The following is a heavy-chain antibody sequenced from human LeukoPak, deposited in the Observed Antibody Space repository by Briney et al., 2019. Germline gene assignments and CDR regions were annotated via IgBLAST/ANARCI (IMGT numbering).Heavy chain of an antibody. J-gene: IGHJ3*02. CDR2: IYTSGST. CDR1: GGSISSGSYY. D-gene: IGHD1-26*01. CDR3: ARRGSYRPTDAFDI. V-gene: IGHV4-61*02. Sequence: SQTLSLTCTVSGGSISSGSYYWSWIRQPAGKGLEWIGRIYTSGSTNYNPSLKSRVTISVDTSKNQFSLKLSSVTAADTAVYYCARRGSYRPTDAFDIWGQGTMVTVSS.